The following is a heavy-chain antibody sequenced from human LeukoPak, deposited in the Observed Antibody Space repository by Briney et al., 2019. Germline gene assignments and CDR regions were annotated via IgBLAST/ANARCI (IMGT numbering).Heavy chain of an antibody. D-gene: IGHD3-3*01. V-gene: IGHV3-21*01. CDR3: ARSPFLEWLLYGEVSNPDAFDI. CDR1: GITFSSYN. J-gene: IGHJ3*02. CDR2: ISSSSSYI. Sequence: GGSLRLSCAASGITFSSYNMNWVRQAPGKGLEWVSSISSSSSYIYYADSVKGRFTISRDNAKNSLYLQMNSLRAEDTAVYYCARSPFLEWLLYGEVSNPDAFDIWGQGTMVTVSS.